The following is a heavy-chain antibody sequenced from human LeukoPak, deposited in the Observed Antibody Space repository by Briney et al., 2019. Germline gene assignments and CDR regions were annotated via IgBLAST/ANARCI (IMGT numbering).Heavy chain of an antibody. Sequence: GGSLRLSCAASGFTFSSYGMHWVRQAPGKGLEWVAVIWYDGSNKYYADSVKGRFTISRDNSKNTLYLQMNSLRAEDTAVYYCARDLCSSTSCTLIGYWGQGTLVTVSS. V-gene: IGHV3-33*01. J-gene: IGHJ4*02. CDR2: IWYDGSNK. D-gene: IGHD2-2*01. CDR3: ARDLCSSTSCTLIGY. CDR1: GFTFSSYG.